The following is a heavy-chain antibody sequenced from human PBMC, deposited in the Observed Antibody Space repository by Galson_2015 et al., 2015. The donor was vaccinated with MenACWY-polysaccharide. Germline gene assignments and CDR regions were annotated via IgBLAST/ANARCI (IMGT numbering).Heavy chain of an antibody. J-gene: IGHJ5*02. Sequence: SVKVSCKASGYTFTSYDINWVRQATRQGLEWMGWMNPNSGNTGYPQKFQGRVTMTRNTSISIAYMELSSLRSEDTAVFYCARGGKYYYDSSGYLNWFDPWGQGTLVTVSS. CDR2: MNPNSGNT. CDR3: ARGGKYYYDSSGYLNWFDP. D-gene: IGHD3-22*01. CDR1: GYTFTSYD. V-gene: IGHV1-8*01.